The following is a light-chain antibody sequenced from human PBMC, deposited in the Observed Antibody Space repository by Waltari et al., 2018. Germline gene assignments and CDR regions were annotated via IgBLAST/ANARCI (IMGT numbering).Light chain of an antibody. Sequence: DIQMTQSPSTLSASVGARVTITCRASQSISNLLAWYQQKPGKAPKYLISKASNLESGVPSRFSGSGSGTEVTLTISSLQPDDFASYYCQQYNGRFGQGTKVEMK. J-gene: IGKJ1*01. CDR1: QSISNL. CDR2: KAS. V-gene: IGKV1-5*03. CDR3: QQYNGR.